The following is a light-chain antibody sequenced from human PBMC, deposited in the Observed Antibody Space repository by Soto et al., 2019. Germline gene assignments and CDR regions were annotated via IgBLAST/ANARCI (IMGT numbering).Light chain of an antibody. J-gene: IGKJ1*01. CDR3: QQYGSSPT. Sequence: EIVLTQSPGTLSLSPGERATLSCRASQTVTSSYLAWYQQKPGQAPRLLIYGASSRATGIPDRFRGSGSGTAFTLTIIRLEPEDFEVYSCQQYGSSPTFGQGTKVEIK. CDR1: QTVTSSY. V-gene: IGKV3-20*01. CDR2: GAS.